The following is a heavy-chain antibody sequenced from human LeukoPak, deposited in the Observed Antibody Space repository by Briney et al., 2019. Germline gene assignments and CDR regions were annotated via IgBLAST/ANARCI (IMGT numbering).Heavy chain of an antibody. Sequence: SETLSLTCTVSGGSISNYYWTWIRQPPGKGLEWIGYIYYSGSTNYNPSLKSRVTISVDTSKNQFSLKLSSVTAADTAVYYCAKGTSTYSSGSFDYWGRGTLVTVSS. CDR2: IYYSGST. CDR3: AKGTSTYSSGSFDY. V-gene: IGHV4-59*01. J-gene: IGHJ4*02. CDR1: GGSISNYY. D-gene: IGHD6-19*01.